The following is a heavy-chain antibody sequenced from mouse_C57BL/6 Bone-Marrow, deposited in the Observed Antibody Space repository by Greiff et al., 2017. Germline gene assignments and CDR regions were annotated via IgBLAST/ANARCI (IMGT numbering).Heavy chain of an antibody. Sequence: QVQLQQSGAELARPGASVKMSCKASGYTFTSYTMHWVKQRPGPGLEWIGYINPSSGYTKYNQKFKDKATLTADKSSSTAYMQLSSLTSEDSAVYYCARGGGLRLAWFAYWGQGTLVTVSA. J-gene: IGHJ3*01. CDR3: ARGGGLRLAWFAY. CDR2: INPSSGYT. V-gene: IGHV1-4*01. D-gene: IGHD2-4*01. CDR1: GYTFTSYT.